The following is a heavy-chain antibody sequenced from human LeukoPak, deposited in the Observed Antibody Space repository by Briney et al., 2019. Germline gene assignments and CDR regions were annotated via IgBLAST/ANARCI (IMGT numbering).Heavy chain of an antibody. CDR3: TTEPPYYDSSGYYYAFDY. Sequence: GGSLRLSCAASGFTFSSYSMNWVRQAPGKGLEWVSYISGSGGTIYYADSVKGRFTISRDNAKNSLYLQMNSLKTEDTAVYYCTTEPPYYDSSGYYYAFDYWGQGTLVTVSS. J-gene: IGHJ4*02. V-gene: IGHV3-48*04. CDR1: GFTFSSYS. D-gene: IGHD3-22*01. CDR2: ISGSGGTI.